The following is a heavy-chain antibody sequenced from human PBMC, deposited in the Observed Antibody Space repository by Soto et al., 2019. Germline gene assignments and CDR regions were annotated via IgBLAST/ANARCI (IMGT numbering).Heavy chain of an antibody. CDR2: IIPIFGTA. CDR1: GGTFSSYA. D-gene: IGHD2-21*02. J-gene: IGHJ6*02. Sequence: ASVKVSCKASGGTFSSYAISWVRQAPGQGLEWMGGIIPIFGTANYAQKFQGRVTITADKSTSTAYMELSSLRSEDTAVYYCTAYCGGDCYPYYGMDVWGQGTTVTVSS. CDR3: TAYCGGDCYPYYGMDV. V-gene: IGHV1-69*06.